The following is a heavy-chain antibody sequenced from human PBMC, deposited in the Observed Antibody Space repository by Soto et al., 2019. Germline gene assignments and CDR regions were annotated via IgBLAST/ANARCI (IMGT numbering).Heavy chain of an antibody. CDR3: ARDASYYSLWSGYYPSRNGMDV. CDR2: IWYDGSKK. CDR1: GFTFSSFG. V-gene: IGHV3-33*01. Sequence: QVQVVESGGGVVQPGRSLRLSCAASGFTFSSFGMHWVRQAPGKGLEWVSLIWYDGSKKSYGDSGKGRFTISRDNTRNTVYLKMNSLRAEDAAVYYCARDASYYSLWSGYYPSRNGMDVWGQGTTVTVSS. J-gene: IGHJ6*02. D-gene: IGHD3-3*01.